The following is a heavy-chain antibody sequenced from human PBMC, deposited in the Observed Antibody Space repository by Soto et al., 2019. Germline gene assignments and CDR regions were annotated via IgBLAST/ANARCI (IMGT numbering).Heavy chain of an antibody. V-gene: IGHV1-3*01. CDR2: INAGNGNT. CDR1: GYTFTSYA. D-gene: IGHD1-20*01. J-gene: IGHJ5*02. Sequence: QVQLVQSGAEVKKPGASVKVSCKASGYTFTSYAMHWVRQAPGQRLEWMGWINAGNGNTKYSQKFQGRVTITRDTSASTAYMELTSLRSEDTAVYYCARGGRLTGMNPWGQGTLVTVSS. CDR3: ARGGRLTGMNP.